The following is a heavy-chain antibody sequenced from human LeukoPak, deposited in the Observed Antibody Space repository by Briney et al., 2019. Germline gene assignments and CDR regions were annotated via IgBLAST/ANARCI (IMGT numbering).Heavy chain of an antibody. CDR2: IHWNGDST. CDR1: GFTFDDYG. V-gene: IGHV3-20*04. CDR3: ARVQRWGYSNYFDY. Sequence: GGSLRLSCAASGFTFDDYGMSWVRQAPGKGLVWVSGIHWNGDSTGYADSVKGRFTISRDNAKNSLYLQMNSLRAEDTALYYCARVQRWGYSNYFDYWGQGTLVTVSS. D-gene: IGHD4-11*01. J-gene: IGHJ4*02.